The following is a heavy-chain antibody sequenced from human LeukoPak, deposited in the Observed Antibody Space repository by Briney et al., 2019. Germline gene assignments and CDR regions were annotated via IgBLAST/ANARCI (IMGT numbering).Heavy chain of an antibody. CDR3: ARKAMVRGGNYYFDY. CDR2: ISYDGSNK. Sequence: GGSLRLSCAASGFTFSSYGMHWVRQAPGKGLEWVAVISYDGSNKYYADSVKGRFTISRDNSKNTLYLQMNSLRAEDTAVYYCARKAMVRGGNYYFDYWGQGTLVTVSS. D-gene: IGHD3-10*01. CDR1: GFTFSSYG. V-gene: IGHV3-30*03. J-gene: IGHJ4*02.